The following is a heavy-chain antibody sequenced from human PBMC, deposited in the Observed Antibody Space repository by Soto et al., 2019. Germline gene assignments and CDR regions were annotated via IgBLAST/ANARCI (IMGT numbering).Heavy chain of an antibody. V-gene: IGHV3-13*01. Sequence: EVQLVESGGDIVQPGGSLRLSCAASGFTFKNYDMYWVRQAPGKGLEWVSSIGNSGDTNYAGSVKGRFPISRENDRNALYLQMNSLRGGDTAVYFCVRAGVAPSYYYGMDVWGPGTTVTVPS. CDR1: GFTFKNYD. J-gene: IGHJ6*02. D-gene: IGHD2-8*01. CDR2: IGNSGDT. CDR3: VRAGVAPSYYYGMDV.